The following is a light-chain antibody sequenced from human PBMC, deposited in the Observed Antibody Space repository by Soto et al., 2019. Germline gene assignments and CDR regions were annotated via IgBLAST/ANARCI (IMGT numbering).Light chain of an antibody. J-gene: IGKJ5*01. CDR2: TAS. CDR1: QDIAGF. Sequence: DIQVTQSPSSVSASVGDRVTITCRASQDIAGFLAWYQHKPGRAPERLIRTASSLQSGVPSRFSGSGSGTDFTLTINSLQPEDSATYYCQQAYSFPITFGQGTRLDI. CDR3: QQAYSFPIT. V-gene: IGKV1D-12*01.